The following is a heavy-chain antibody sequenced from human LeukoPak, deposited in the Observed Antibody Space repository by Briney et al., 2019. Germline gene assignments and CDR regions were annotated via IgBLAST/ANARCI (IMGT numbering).Heavy chain of an antibody. CDR1: GFTFSSSA. D-gene: IGHD6-13*01. CDR2: IGGSSGST. J-gene: IGHJ4*02. V-gene: IGHV3-23*01. CDR3: AKGVSSPLYYFDY. Sequence: TGGSLRLSCAASGFTFSSSAMSWVRQVPGKGLEWVSSIGGSSGSTYYADSVKGRFTNSRDNSKNTLYLQMNSLRAEDTAVYYCAKGVSSPLYYFDYWGQGTLVTVSS.